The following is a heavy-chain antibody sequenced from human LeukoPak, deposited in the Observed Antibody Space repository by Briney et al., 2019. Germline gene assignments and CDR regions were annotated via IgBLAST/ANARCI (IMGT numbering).Heavy chain of an antibody. V-gene: IGHV3-23*01. CDR1: GFTFSSYA. CDR2: IGGLGGST. D-gene: IGHD6-19*01. CDR3: AREMQWLANFDY. Sequence: GGSLRLSCAASGFTFSSYAMSWVRQAPGKGLEWVSSIGGLGGSTFYAVSVKGRFTISRDNSKNTLYLQMNSLRAEDTAAYYCAREMQWLANFDYWGQGTLVTVSS. J-gene: IGHJ4*02.